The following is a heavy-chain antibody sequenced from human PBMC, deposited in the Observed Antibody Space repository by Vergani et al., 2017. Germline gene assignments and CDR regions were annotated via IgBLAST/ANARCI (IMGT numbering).Heavy chain of an antibody. D-gene: IGHD4-23*01. CDR2: IYTSGST. Sequence: QVQLQESGPGLVKPSQTLSLTCTVSGGSISSGSYYWSWIRQPAGKGLEWIGRIYTSGSTNYNPSLKSRVTISVDTSKNQFSLKLSSVTAADTAVYYCARGMEGNDGGNPYNWFDPWGQGTLVTVSS. CDR1: GGSISSGSYY. V-gene: IGHV4-61*02. J-gene: IGHJ5*02. CDR3: ARGMEGNDGGNPYNWFDP.